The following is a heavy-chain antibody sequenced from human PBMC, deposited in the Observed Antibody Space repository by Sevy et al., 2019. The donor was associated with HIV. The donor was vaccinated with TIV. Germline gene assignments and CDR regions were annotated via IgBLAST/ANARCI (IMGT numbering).Heavy chain of an antibody. D-gene: IGHD1-1*01. CDR2: INNDGSYV. J-gene: IGHJ5*02. V-gene: IGHV3-21*01. CDR3: TSDWNHYWFDP. CDR1: GFTFGSYS. Sequence: GGSLRLSCGASGFTFGSYSMNWVRQAPGKGLEWVSSINNDGSYVIYADSVKGRFTISRDNAKNSLYLQMNSLRVEDTAVYYCTSDWNHYWFDPWGQGTLVTVSS.